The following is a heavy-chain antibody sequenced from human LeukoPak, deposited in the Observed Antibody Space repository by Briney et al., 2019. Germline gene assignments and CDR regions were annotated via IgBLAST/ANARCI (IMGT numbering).Heavy chain of an antibody. V-gene: IGHV1-18*04. CDR2: ISAYNGNT. J-gene: IGHJ6*04. CDR3: ARDRIVVVPAASPLYYYYGMDV. Sequence: AAVKVSCKASGYTFTSYGISWVRQPPGQGLEWMGWISAYNGNTNYAQKLQARVTMTTDTSTSTAYMELRSLRSDDTAVYYCARDRIVVVPAASPLYYYYGMDVWGKGTTVTVSS. CDR1: GYTFTSYG. D-gene: IGHD2-2*01.